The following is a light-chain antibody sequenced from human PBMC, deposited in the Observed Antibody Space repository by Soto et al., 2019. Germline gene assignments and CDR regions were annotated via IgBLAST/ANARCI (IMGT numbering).Light chain of an antibody. CDR3: QQYGSSPPIT. CDR2: GAS. V-gene: IGKV3-20*01. Sequence: IVWTQSPGTLYLSPGERATLSCGASQTVGSRYLAWYQQKPGQAPRLIIYGASSRATGIPDRFSGSGSGTDFTLTISRLEPEDFAVYFCQQYGSSPPITFGQGTRLEIK. CDR1: QTVGSRY. J-gene: IGKJ5*01.